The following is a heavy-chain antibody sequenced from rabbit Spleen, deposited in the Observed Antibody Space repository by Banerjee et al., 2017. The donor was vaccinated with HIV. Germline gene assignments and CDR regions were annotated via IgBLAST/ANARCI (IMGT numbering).Heavy chain of an antibody. V-gene: IGHV1S47*01. CDR2: IDPVFGIT. J-gene: IGHJ4*01. D-gene: IGHD5-1*01. Sequence: EQLVESGGGLVQPGGSLKLSCKASGFDFSRYGVSWVRQAPGKGLEWIGYIDPVFGITYFASWVNGRFSISRENAQNTVFLQMTSLTAADTATYFCARDLVTVIGWNFYLWGPGTLVT. CDR1: GFDFSRYG. CDR3: ARDLVTVIGWNFYL.